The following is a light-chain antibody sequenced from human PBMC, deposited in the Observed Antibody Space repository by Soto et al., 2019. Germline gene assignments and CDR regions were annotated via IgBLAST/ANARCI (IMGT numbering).Light chain of an antibody. V-gene: IGLV3-1*01. CDR1: KLGDKY. J-gene: IGLJ3*02. CDR3: QTWDSSTGV. CDR2: QDT. Sequence: SYELTQPPLVSVSPGQTASITCSGDKLGDKYACWYQQKPGQSPVLVIYQDTKRPSGIPERFSGSNSGNTATLTISGTQAMDEADYYCQTWDSSTGVFGGGTKVTVL.